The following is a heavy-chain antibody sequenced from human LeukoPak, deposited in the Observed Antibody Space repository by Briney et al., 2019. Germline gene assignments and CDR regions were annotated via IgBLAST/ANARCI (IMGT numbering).Heavy chain of an antibody. J-gene: IGHJ4*02. V-gene: IGHV3-30*03. CDR1: GFTFSSYG. CDR2: ISYDGSNK. D-gene: IGHD6-19*01. CDR3: ARGDSSGCPGDY. Sequence: PGRSLRLSCAASGFTFSSYGTHWVRQAPGKGLEWVAVISYDGSNKYYADSVKGRFTISRDNSKNTLYLQMNSLRAEDTAVYYCARGDSSGCPGDYWGQGTLVTVSS.